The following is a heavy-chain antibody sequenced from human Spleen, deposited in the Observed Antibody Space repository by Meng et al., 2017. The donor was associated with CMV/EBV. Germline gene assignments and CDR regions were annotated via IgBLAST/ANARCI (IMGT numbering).Heavy chain of an antibody. Sequence: GFTFDDYAMHWVRQAPGKGLEWVSLISWDGGSTYYADSVKGRFTISRDNSKNSLYLQMNSLRAEDTALYYCAKDSSGYYRTTYYFDYWGQGTLVTVSS. D-gene: IGHD3-22*01. J-gene: IGHJ4*02. CDR1: GFTFDDYA. V-gene: IGHV3-43D*03. CDR3: AKDSSGYYRTTYYFDY. CDR2: ISWDGGST.